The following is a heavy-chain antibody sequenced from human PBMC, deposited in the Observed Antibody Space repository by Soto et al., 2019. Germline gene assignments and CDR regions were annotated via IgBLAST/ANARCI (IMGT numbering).Heavy chain of an antibody. CDR3: ARAENYYDSSGYPPY. J-gene: IGHJ4*02. CDR1: GFTFSSYW. CDR2: IKQDGSEK. D-gene: IGHD3-22*01. Sequence: GGSLRLSCAASGFTFSSYWMSWVRQAPGKGLEWVANIKQDGSEKYYVDSVKGRFTISRDNAKNSLYLQMNSLRAEDTAVYYCARAENYYDSSGYPPYWGQGTLVTVSS. V-gene: IGHV3-7*03.